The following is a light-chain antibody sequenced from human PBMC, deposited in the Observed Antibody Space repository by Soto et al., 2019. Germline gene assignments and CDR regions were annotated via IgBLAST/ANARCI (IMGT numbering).Light chain of an antibody. CDR3: QQTLSFPPT. CDR2: TGS. Sequence: DIQMTQSPSSVSASVGDRVTITCRASQAIDSWLAWYQQKPGEAPKLLIFTGSLLHSGVPPRFSGSGSGTPFTLTISSLQPEDFATYYSQQTLSFPPTFGQGTKVDI. V-gene: IGKV1-12*01. CDR1: QAIDSW. J-gene: IGKJ1*01.